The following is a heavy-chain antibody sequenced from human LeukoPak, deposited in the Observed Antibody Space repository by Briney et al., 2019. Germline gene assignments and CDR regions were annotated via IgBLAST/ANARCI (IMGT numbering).Heavy chain of an antibody. D-gene: IGHD6-13*01. J-gene: IGHJ6*02. CDR1: GYGFTSYW. CDR2: IYPGDSDT. V-gene: IGHV5-51*01. CDR3: ARTLAAATQDYYYGMDV. Sequence: GESLKISFQGSGYGFTSYWIGWVRQMPGKGLEWMGIIYPGDSDTRYSPSFQGQVTISADKSISTAYLQWSSLKASDTAMYYCARTLAAATQDYYYGMDVWGQGTTVTVSS.